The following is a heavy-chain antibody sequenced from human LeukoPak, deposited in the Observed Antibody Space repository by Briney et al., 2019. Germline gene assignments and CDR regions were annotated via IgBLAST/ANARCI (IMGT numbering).Heavy chain of an antibody. J-gene: IGHJ6*03. V-gene: IGHV3-30*02. CDR3: AKGPVVAASYYYYYYMDV. Sequence: QPGGSLRLSCAASGFSFSNYGMHWVRQAPGKGLEWVTFIQYDGSSKYYADSVKGRFTISRDNSKNTLYLQMNSLRAEDTAVYYCAKGPVVAASYYYYYYMDVWGKGTTVTVSS. D-gene: IGHD2-15*01. CDR2: IQYDGSSK. CDR1: GFSFSNYG.